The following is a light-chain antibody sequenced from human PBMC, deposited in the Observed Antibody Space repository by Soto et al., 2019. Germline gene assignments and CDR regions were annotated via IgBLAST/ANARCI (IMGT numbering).Light chain of an antibody. CDR1: SGHSSYA. CDR3: QTWGTGVV. Sequence: QSVLTQSPSASASLGASVKLTCTLSSGHSSYAIAWHQQQPEKGPRYLMKLNSDGSHSKGDGIPDRFSGSSSGAERYLTISSLQSEDEADYYCQTWGTGVVFGGGTSSPS. CDR2: LNSDGSH. J-gene: IGLJ2*01. V-gene: IGLV4-69*01.